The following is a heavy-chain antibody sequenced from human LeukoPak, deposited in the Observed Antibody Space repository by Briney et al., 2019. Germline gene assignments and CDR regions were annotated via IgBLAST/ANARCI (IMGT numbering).Heavy chain of an antibody. J-gene: IGHJ4*02. CDR2: ISYDGSNK. CDR3: ARVRGRYYFDY. V-gene: IGHV3-30-3*01. D-gene: IGHD5-12*01. Sequence: GGSLRLSCAASGFTFSSYAMHWVRQAPGKGLEWVAVISYDGSNKYYADSVKGRFTISRDNSKNTLYLQMNSLRAEDTAAYYCARVRGRYYFDYWGQGTLVTVSS. CDR1: GFTFSSYA.